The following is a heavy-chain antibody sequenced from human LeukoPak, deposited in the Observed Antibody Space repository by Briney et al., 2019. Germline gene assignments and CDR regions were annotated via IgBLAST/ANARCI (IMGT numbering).Heavy chain of an antibody. V-gene: IGHV4-38-2*02. Sequence: PSETLSLTCTVSGYSISSGYYWGWIRQPPGKGLEWIGSIYHSGSTYYNPSLKSRVTISVDTSKNQFSLKLSSVTAADTAVYYCARDDISSGWWRDYYGMDVWGQGTTVTVSS. D-gene: IGHD6-19*01. CDR2: IYHSGST. J-gene: IGHJ6*02. CDR3: ARDDISSGWWRDYYGMDV. CDR1: GYSISSGYY.